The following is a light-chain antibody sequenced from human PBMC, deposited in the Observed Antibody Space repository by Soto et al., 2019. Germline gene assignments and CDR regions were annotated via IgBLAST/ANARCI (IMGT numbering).Light chain of an antibody. Sequence: EIVMTQSPATLSVSPGERAILSCRASQRVSSNLAWYQQKPGQAPRLLIYGASTRATGIPARFSGSGSGTEFTLPISSLQSEDFAVYSCQQYNNWVLTFGGGTKVEIK. CDR1: QRVSSN. CDR3: QQYNNWVLT. J-gene: IGKJ4*01. CDR2: GAS. V-gene: IGKV3-15*01.